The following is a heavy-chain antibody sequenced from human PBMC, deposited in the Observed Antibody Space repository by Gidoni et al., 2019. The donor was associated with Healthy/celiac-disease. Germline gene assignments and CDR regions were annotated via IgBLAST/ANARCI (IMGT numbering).Heavy chain of an antibody. CDR1: GSPFSSYA. J-gene: IGHJ4*02. CDR2: ISYDGSNK. CDR3: ARDSGYDVSYFDY. Sequence: QVQPVEHGGGVVQPGRSLRFPRAASGSPFSSYAMHWVRQAPGKGLEWVAVISYDGSNKYYADSVKGRFTISRDNSKNTLYLQMNSLRAEDTAVYYCARDSGYDVSYFDYWGQGTLVTVSS. D-gene: IGHD5-12*01. V-gene: IGHV3-30-3*01.